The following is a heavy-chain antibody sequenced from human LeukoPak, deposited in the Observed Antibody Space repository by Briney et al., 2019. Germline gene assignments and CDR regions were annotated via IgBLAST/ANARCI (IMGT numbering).Heavy chain of an antibody. Sequence: GASVKVSCKASGYTFTSYDINWVRQATGQGLEWMGWMNPNSGNTGYAQKFQGRVTMTRNTSISTAYMELSSLRSEDTAVYYCARLAYYYGSGSYLPNYYYYGMDVWGQGTTVTVSS. J-gene: IGHJ6*02. CDR2: MNPNSGNT. CDR1: GYTFTSYD. V-gene: IGHV1-8*01. CDR3: ARLAYYYGSGSYLPNYYYYGMDV. D-gene: IGHD3-10*01.